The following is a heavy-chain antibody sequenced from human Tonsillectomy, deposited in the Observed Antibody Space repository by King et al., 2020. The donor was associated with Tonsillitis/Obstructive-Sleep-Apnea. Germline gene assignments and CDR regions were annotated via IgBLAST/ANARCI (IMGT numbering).Heavy chain of an antibody. Sequence: VQLVESGGGLVQPGGSLRLSCAASGFTFSNYWMHWVRHVPGKGLVWVSRINSDGRSTSYADPVKGRFTISRDNAKNTLYLQMNSLRAEDTAVYYCAREESGYDNYWGQGTLVTVSS. D-gene: IGHD5-12*01. V-gene: IGHV3-74*01. CDR3: AREESGYDNY. CDR1: GFTFSNYW. J-gene: IGHJ4*02. CDR2: INSDGRST.